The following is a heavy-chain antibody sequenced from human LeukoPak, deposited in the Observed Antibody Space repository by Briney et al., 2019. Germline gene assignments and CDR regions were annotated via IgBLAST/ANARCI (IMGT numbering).Heavy chain of an antibody. CDR2: VYYSGST. D-gene: IGHD5-18*01. CDR3: ARLRGVTPLYYFDY. CDR1: GGSIGSTTYY. V-gene: IGHV4-39*07. Sequence: SETLSLTCTVSGGSIGSTTYYWGWIRQPPGKGLEWIGSVYYSGSTNYNPSLKSRVTISVDTSKNQFSLKLSSVTAADTAVYYCARLRGVTPLYYFDYWGQGTLVTVSS. J-gene: IGHJ4*02.